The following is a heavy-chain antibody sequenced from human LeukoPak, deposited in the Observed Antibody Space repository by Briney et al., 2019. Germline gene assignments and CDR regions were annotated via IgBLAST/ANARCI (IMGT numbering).Heavy chain of an antibody. CDR2: ISAYNGNT. V-gene: IGHV1-18*01. Sequence: ASVKVSCTASGYTFTSYGISWVRPAPGQGLAWMGWISAYNGNTNYAQKLQGRVTMTTDTSTSTAYMELRSLRSDDTAVYYCARETPYGSGDNWFDPWGQGTLVTVCS. D-gene: IGHD3-10*01. J-gene: IGHJ5*02. CDR3: ARETPYGSGDNWFDP. CDR1: GYTFTSYG.